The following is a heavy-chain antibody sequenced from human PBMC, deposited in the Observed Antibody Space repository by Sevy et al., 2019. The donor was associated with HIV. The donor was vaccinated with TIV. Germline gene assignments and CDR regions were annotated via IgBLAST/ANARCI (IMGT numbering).Heavy chain of an antibody. V-gene: IGHV4-34*01. J-gene: IGHJ4*02. D-gene: IGHD3-3*01. CDR2: INRSGGT. CDR1: GGSFSGYY. Sequence: SETLSLTCAVSGGSFSGYYWSWIRQPPGKGLEWIVEINRSGGTNYNPSIKSRVTISVDTSKNQFSLKLSSVTAADTAMYYCARGVSDFWSGPGLWGQGTLVTVSS. CDR3: ARGVSDFWSGPGL.